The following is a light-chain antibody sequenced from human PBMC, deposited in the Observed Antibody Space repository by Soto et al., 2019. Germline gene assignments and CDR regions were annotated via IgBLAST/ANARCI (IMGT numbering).Light chain of an antibody. CDR1: QNIYNN. J-gene: IGKJ4*01. CDR2: FAS. CDR3: QQYSDWPLT. V-gene: IGKV3-15*01. Sequence: EIVMSQSPATLSVSPGEKVTPSCRASQNIYNNLAWYQQKPGQVPRLLIYFASTRATAIPASFSGSGSATEFTLTISSLQSEDFAVYYCQQYSDWPLTFGGGTKVE.